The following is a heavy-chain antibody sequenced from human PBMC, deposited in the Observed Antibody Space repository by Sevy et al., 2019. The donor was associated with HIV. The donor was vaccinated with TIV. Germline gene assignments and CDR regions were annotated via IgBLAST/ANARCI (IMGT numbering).Heavy chain of an antibody. CDR2: IKTDGSDT. V-gene: IGHV3-74*01. CDR3: ARGGHYDSSGYSCY. CDR1: GFTFSSYW. D-gene: IGHD3-22*01. J-gene: IGHJ4*02. Sequence: GGSLRLSCAASGFTFSSYWMHWVRQAPGKGLVWVSRIKTDGSDTSYADSVKGRFTISRDNAKNSLYLQMNSLRAEDTAVYYCARGGHYDSSGYSCYWGQGTLVTVSS.